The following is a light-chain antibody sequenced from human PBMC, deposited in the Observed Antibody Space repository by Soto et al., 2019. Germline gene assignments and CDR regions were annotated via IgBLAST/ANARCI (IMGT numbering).Light chain of an antibody. CDR3: MQVLQTPHT. Sequence: EIVMTQSPLSLPVTPGEPASISCRSSQSLLQSNGNNQLGWVLQKPGQSPQLLMYLGSSRASGVPDRFSGSGSGTDFTLKISRVEPEDVGVYYCMQVLQTPHTFGGGTKV. CDR1: QSLLQSNGNNQ. CDR2: LGS. J-gene: IGKJ4*01. V-gene: IGKV2-28*01.